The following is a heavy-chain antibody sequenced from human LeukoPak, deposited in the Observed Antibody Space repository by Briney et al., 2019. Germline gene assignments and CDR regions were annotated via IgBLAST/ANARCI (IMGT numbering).Heavy chain of an antibody. CDR3: AKHKIARRTFDC. V-gene: IGHV3-7*01. D-gene: IGHD1/OR15-1a*01. J-gene: IGHJ4*02. CDR1: GFTFRDYW. Sequence: GGSLRLSCVASGFTFRDYWMTWVRQAPGKGLEWVANIKEDGSQINHVDSVKGRFTISRDNAKNSLYLQMNSLRVEDTAVYYCAKHKIARRTFDCWGQGTLVTVSS. CDR2: IKEDGSQI.